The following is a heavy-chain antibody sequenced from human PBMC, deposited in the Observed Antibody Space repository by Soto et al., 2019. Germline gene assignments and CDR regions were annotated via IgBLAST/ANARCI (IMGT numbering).Heavy chain of an antibody. D-gene: IGHD3-10*01. J-gene: IGHJ6*02. CDR3: ARGGDRVDGMAG. CDR1: GFGFNGYD. V-gene: IGHV3-13*01. Sequence: EVQLVESGGGLVQPGGSLRLSCAASGFGFNGYDMHWVRQAPGKNLEWVAAISTAGHTYYLGSVKGRFTISREDAKNSVSTQMNSLRVGDTAVYDCARGGDRVDGMAGWGQGTTVTVSS. CDR2: ISTAGHT.